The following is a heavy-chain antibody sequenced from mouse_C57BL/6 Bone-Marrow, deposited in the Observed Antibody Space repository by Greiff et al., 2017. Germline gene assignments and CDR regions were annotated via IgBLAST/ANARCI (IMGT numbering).Heavy chain of an antibody. CDR2: INYDGSST. J-gene: IGHJ1*03. V-gene: IGHV5-16*01. D-gene: IGHD2-3*01. CDR3: ARGFDDGYPWYFDV. Sequence: EVMLVESEGGLVQPGSSMKLSCTASGFTFSDYYMAWVRQVPEKGLEWVANINYDGSSTYYLDSLKSRFIISRDNAKNILYLQMSSLKSEDTATYYCARGFDDGYPWYFDVWGTGTTVTVSS. CDR1: GFTFSDYY.